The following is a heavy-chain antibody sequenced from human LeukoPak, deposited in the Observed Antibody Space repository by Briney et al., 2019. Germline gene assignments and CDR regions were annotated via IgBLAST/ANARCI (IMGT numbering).Heavy chain of an antibody. CDR1: GFTFSTYA. Sequence: GGSLRLSCAASGFTFSTYAMHWVRQAPGKGLEWVAFIRYDGSNKCYADSVRGRFTFSRDNSKNTLSLQMNSLRAEDTAVYYCAKSASNYDFWSGIDYWGQGTLVTVSS. J-gene: IGHJ4*02. CDR3: AKSASNYDFWSGIDY. D-gene: IGHD3-3*01. CDR2: IRYDGSNK. V-gene: IGHV3-30*02.